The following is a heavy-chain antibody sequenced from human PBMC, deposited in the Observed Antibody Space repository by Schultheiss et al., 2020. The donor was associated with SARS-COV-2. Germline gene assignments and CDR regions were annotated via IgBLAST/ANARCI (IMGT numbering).Heavy chain of an antibody. CDR2: ISGSGGST. Sequence: GGSLRLSCAASGFTFSSYAMSWVRQAPGKGLEWVSAISGSGGSTYYADSVKGRFTISRDNSKNTLYLQMSSLRAEDTAVYYCASGEQWLVRLDYWGQGTLVTVSS. CDR1: GFTFSSYA. D-gene: IGHD6-19*01. J-gene: IGHJ4*02. CDR3: ASGEQWLVRLDY. V-gene: IGHV3-23*01.